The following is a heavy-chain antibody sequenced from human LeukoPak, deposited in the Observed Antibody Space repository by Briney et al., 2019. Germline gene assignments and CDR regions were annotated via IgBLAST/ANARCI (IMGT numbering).Heavy chain of an antibody. CDR2: ISSSGSTI. J-gene: IGHJ4*02. CDR1: GFTFSSYE. Sequence: GGSLRLSCAASGFTFSSYELNWVRQAPGKGLEWVSYISSSGSTIKYADSVKGRFTISRGSAKNSLYLQMNSLRAEDTAVYYCARGYVNYASYFDYWGQGILVTVSS. V-gene: IGHV3-48*03. D-gene: IGHD1-7*01. CDR3: ARGYVNYASYFDY.